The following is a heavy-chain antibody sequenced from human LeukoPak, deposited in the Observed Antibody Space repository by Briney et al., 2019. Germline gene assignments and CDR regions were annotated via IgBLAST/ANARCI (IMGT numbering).Heavy chain of an antibody. CDR1: GGSISSSYYY. V-gene: IGHV4-39*01. CDR2: IYYSGST. D-gene: IGHD6-19*01. Sequence: SETLSLTCTVSGGSISSSYYYWGWIRQPPGKGLEWIGSIYYSGSTYYNPSLKSRVTISVDTSKNQFSLKLRSVTAADTAVYYCARARGYSRGWYPPKFTWFDPWGQGTLVTVSS. J-gene: IGHJ5*02. CDR3: ARARGYSRGWYPPKFTWFDP.